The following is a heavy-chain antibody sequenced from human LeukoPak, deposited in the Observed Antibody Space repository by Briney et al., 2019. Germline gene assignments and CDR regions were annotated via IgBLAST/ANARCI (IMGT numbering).Heavy chain of an antibody. CDR3: ARGWYSSGWLDY. CDR2: ISYDGSNK. CDR1: GFTFSNYG. Sequence: GGSLRLSCAASGFTFSNYGMHWVRQAPGKGLEWVAVISYDGSNKYYADSVKGRFTISRDNSKNTLYLQKNSLRPEDTAVYYCARGWYSSGWLDYWGQGTLVTVSS. D-gene: IGHD6-19*01. V-gene: IGHV3-30*03. J-gene: IGHJ4*02.